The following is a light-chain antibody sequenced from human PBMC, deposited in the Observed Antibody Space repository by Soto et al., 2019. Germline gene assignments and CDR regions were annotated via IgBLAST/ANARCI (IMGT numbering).Light chain of an antibody. CDR3: QQYGVSRT. CDR2: AAS. J-gene: IGKJ1*01. Sequence: VLTQSPGTLSLSPGERATLSCRASQSVSSSYLAWYQQKPGQAPRLLIYAASSRATGIPDRFSGSGSGTDFTLTISRLEPEDFAVYFCQQYGVSRTFGQGTKVEIK. CDR1: QSVSSSY. V-gene: IGKV3-20*01.